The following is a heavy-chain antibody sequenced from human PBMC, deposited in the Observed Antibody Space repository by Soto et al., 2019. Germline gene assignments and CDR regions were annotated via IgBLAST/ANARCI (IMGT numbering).Heavy chain of an antibody. CDR1: GYTFTSYD. CDR2: MNSNSGNR. CDR3: ARPSVVVVAPTLDR. J-gene: IGHJ5*02. D-gene: IGHD2-15*01. Sequence: QVQLVQSGAEVKKPGASVKVSCKASGYTFTSYDINWLRQATGQGLEWMGWMNSNSGNRGYAQKYQGRVTMTRNTSISTAYMEQSSLRSELTAVYYCARPSVVVVAPTLDRWGQGTLVTV. V-gene: IGHV1-8*01.